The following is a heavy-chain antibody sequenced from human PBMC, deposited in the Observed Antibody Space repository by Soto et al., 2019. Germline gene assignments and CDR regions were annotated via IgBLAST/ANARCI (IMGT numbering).Heavy chain of an antibody. Sequence: QVQLQESGPGLVKPSETLSLTCTVSGGSISSYYWNWIRKPPGKRLEWLGYISYSGSTSYNPSLKSRVTISVDTSKNHFSLKLSSVTAADTAVYYCARTYYSSGYYYLDYWGQGTLVTVSS. CDR1: GGSISSYY. CDR2: ISYSGST. CDR3: ARTYYSSGYYYLDY. V-gene: IGHV4-59*01. D-gene: IGHD3-22*01. J-gene: IGHJ4*02.